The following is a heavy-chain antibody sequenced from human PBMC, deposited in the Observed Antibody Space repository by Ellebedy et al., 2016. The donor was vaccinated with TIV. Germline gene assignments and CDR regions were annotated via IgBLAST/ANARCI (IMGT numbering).Heavy chain of an antibody. V-gene: IGHV3-23*01. D-gene: IGHD6-19*01. J-gene: IGHJ4*02. CDR2: ISHTGSRT. Sequence: GESLKIPCAASGFTFNSYAMSWVRQAPGKGLEWVSTISHTGSRTYYANSVEGRFILSRDNSKRTLSLQMNSLTAEDTAVYYCAKGRGGGSDSSAPRYYFDSWGLGTLVTVSS. CDR1: GFTFNSYA. CDR3: AKGRGGGSDSSAPRYYFDS.